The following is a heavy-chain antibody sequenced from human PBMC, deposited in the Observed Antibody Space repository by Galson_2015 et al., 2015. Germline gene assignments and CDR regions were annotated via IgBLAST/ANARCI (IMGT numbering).Heavy chain of an antibody. J-gene: IGHJ5*02. CDR3: GRHSMAVSGTYASNWFDP. D-gene: IGHD6-19*01. CDR1: GASIISRDYY. Sequence: SETLSLTCTVPGASIISRDYYWGWTRQPPGKGLEWIGSIYHSGTTYYSPSLKSRVTIFVDTSKNQFSLNLNSVTAADTAVYFCGRHSMAVSGTYASNWFDPWGQGTLVTVSS. CDR2: IYHSGTT. V-gene: IGHV4-39*01.